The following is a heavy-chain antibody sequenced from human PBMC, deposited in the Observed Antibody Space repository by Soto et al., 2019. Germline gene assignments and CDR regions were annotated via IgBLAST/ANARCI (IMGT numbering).Heavy chain of an antibody. D-gene: IGHD3-3*01. Sequence: SETLSLTCTVSGGSISSGGYYWSWIRQHPGKGLEWIGYIYYSGSTYYNPSLKSRVTISVDTSKNQFSLKLSSVTAADTAVYYCARGIDFWSGYGSGMDVWGQGTTVTVS. CDR3: ARGIDFWSGYGSGMDV. CDR2: IYYSGST. V-gene: IGHV4-31*03. J-gene: IGHJ6*02. CDR1: GGSISSGGYY.